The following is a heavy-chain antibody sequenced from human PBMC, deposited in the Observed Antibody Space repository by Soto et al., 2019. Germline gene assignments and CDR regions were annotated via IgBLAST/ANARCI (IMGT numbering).Heavy chain of an antibody. V-gene: IGHV5-10-1*01. CDR2: IDPSDSYT. Sequence: AESLKISCKGSGYSFAGYWITWVRQKPGKGLEWMGRIDPSDSYTNYSPSFQGHVTISADKSISTAYLQWSSLKASDTAMYYCARHRAYDSSGYYTFRFDYWCQGTLVTVFS. D-gene: IGHD3-22*01. J-gene: IGHJ4*02. CDR3: ARHRAYDSSGYYTFRFDY. CDR1: GYSFAGYW.